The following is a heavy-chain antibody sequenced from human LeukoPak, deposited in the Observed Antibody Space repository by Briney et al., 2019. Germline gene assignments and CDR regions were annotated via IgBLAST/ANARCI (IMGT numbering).Heavy chain of an antibody. CDR1: GGSISSYY. D-gene: IGHD5-18*01. J-gene: IGHJ4*02. V-gene: IGHV4-59*01. CDR2: IYYSGST. CDR3: ARGMTAFFDY. Sequence: PSETLSLTCIDSGGSISSYYSSWIRQPPGKGLEWIGYIYYSGSTNYNPSLKSRVTISVDTSKNQFSLKLSSVTAADTAVYYCARGMTAFFDYWGQGTLVTVSS.